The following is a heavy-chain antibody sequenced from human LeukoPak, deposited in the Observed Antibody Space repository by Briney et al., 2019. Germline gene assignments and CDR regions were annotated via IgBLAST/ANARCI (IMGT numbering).Heavy chain of an antibody. Sequence: GWSLRLSCAASGFTFNRYRMSWLRQAPGKGLEWVGRSRHKAKRYSTEYAASVKGRFTISRDDSKNSLYLQMNSLKTEDTAVYYCTRVLAAAANALDIWGQGTMVTVSS. CDR1: GFTFNRYR. D-gene: IGHD6-13*01. CDR3: TRVLAAAANALDI. J-gene: IGHJ3*02. CDR2: SRHKAKRYST. V-gene: IGHV3-72*01.